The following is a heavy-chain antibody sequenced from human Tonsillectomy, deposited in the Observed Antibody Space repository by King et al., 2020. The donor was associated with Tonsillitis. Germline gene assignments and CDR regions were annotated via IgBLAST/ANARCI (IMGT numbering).Heavy chain of an antibody. D-gene: IGHD1-26*01. CDR3: VRDGGQWELIDY. Sequence: VQLQESGPGLVKPSETLSLTCTVSGDSIRSNYWSWIRQPAGKRLEWIGRMSGSGSTNYSPSLKSRVTMSVDTSKNQFSLKLSYVTAADTGVYYCVRDGGQWELIDYWGPGTLVTVSS. J-gene: IGHJ4*02. V-gene: IGHV4-4*07. CDR1: GDSIRSNY. CDR2: MSGSGST.